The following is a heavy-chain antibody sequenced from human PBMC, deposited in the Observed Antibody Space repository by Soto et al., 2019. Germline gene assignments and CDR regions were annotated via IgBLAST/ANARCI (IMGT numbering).Heavy chain of an antibody. D-gene: IGHD2-2*01. CDR2: ISSSSSYI. J-gene: IGHJ4*02. V-gene: IGHV3-21*01. Sequence: GGSLRLSCAASGFTFSSYSMNWVRQAPGKGLEWVSSISSSSSYIYYADSVKGRFTISRDNAKNSLYLQMNSLRAEDTAVYYCARAPIPHIVVVPAATTGIDYWGQGTLVTVSS. CDR1: GFTFSSYS. CDR3: ARAPIPHIVVVPAATTGIDY.